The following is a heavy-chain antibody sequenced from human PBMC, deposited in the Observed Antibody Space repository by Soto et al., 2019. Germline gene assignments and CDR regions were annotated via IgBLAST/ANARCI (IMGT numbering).Heavy chain of an antibody. V-gene: IGHV4-59*01. D-gene: IGHD4-17*01. Sequence: QVHLQESGPGLVKPSETLSLTCTVSDGSISDYNWSWIRQPPGGGLEWIGNVYYSGHTNYNPSLTSRVTISSDTSNNQFCLRVTSVTAADTAVYYCARVDYGDYEELAVWGQGTTVTVS. CDR3: ARVDYGDYEELAV. CDR2: VYYSGHT. J-gene: IGHJ6*02. CDR1: DGSISDYN.